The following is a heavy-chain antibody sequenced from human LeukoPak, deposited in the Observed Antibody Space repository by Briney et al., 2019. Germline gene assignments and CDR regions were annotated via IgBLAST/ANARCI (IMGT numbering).Heavy chain of an antibody. CDR1: GGSISNYY. D-gene: IGHD3-22*01. CDR2: MHTSGST. V-gene: IGHV4-4*07. CDR3: ARDAYYYDSSGYSAFDY. J-gene: IGHJ4*02. Sequence: PSETLSLTCTVSGGSISNYYWSWIRQPAGKGLEWIGRMHTSGSTNYNPSLKSRVTMSVDTSKNQVSLKLSSVTAADTAVYYCARDAYYYDSSGYSAFDYWGQGTLVTVSS.